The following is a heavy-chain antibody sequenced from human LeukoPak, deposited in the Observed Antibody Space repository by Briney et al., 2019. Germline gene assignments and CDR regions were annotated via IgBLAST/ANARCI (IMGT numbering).Heavy chain of an antibody. V-gene: IGHV3-23*01. Sequence: GGSLRLSCAASGITFSSYAMNWVRQAPGKGLEWVSGISGSGGSTYYADSVKGRFTISRDNAKNSLYLQMNSLRAEDTALYYCAREHCSGGSCRDDYWGQGTLVTVSS. CDR1: GITFSSYA. CDR2: ISGSGGST. D-gene: IGHD2-15*01. CDR3: AREHCSGGSCRDDY. J-gene: IGHJ4*02.